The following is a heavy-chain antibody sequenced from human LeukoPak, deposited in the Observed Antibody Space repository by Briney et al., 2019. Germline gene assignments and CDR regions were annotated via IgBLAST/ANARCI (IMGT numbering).Heavy chain of an antibody. J-gene: IGHJ3*02. V-gene: IGHV3-48*01. Sequence: GGSLRLSCAASGFTFSSYSMNWVRQAPGKGLEWVSYISSSSSTIYYADSVKGRFTISRDNAKNSLYLQMNSLSAEDTAVYYCARRITRGAFDIWGQGTMVTVSS. CDR2: ISSSSSTI. CDR3: ARRITRGAFDI. D-gene: IGHD5-24*01. CDR1: GFTFSSYS.